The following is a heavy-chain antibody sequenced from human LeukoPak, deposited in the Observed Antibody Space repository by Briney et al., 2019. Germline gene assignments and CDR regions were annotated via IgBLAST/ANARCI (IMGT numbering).Heavy chain of an antibody. Sequence: GGSLRLSCAASGFTFSTFAMIWVRQAPGKGLEWVSYISNSSSTIYYADSVKGRFTISRDNAKNSLYLQMNSLRAEDTAVYYCAKDGVWYVGSYYYYMDVWGKGTTVTISS. CDR3: AKDGVWYVGSYYYYMDV. CDR1: GFTFSTFA. V-gene: IGHV3-48*01. J-gene: IGHJ6*03. D-gene: IGHD6-13*01. CDR2: ISNSSSTI.